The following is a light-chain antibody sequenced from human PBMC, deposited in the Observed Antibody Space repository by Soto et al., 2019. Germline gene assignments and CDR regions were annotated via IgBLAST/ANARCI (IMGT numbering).Light chain of an antibody. Sequence: DIQMTQSPSSLSASVGDTITITCRASQRISTHLNWYQQKPGKAPKLLIYAAYNLQSGIPSRFSGSGSGTDFTLTISSLQPEDFATYYCQQSYSSPRTFGQGTKVESK. J-gene: IGKJ1*01. CDR2: AAY. CDR3: QQSYSSPRT. CDR1: QRISTH. V-gene: IGKV1-39*01.